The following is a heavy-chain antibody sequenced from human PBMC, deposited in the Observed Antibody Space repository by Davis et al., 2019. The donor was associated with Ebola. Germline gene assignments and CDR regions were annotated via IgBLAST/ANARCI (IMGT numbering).Heavy chain of an antibody. V-gene: IGHV1-18*01. Sequence: ASVKVSCKASGYTFTSYGISWVRQAPGQGLEWMGWISAYNGNTNYAQKLQGRVTMTTDKSTSTAYMELSRLRSEDTAVYYCARARATYGDFDAFDIWGQRTMVTVSS. D-gene: IGHD4-17*01. CDR2: ISAYNGNT. J-gene: IGHJ3*02. CDR3: ARARATYGDFDAFDI. CDR1: GYTFTSYG.